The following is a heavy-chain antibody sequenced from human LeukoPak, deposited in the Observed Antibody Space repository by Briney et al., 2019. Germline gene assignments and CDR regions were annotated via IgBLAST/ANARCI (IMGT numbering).Heavy chain of an antibody. J-gene: IGHJ4*02. CDR1: GGSMNNYY. CDR2: IYYSGST. Sequence: SETLSLTCTVSGGSMNNYYWTWIRQPPGKGLEWIGYIYYSGSTHYNPSLESRVAILVDTSKSQFSLKLSSVTAADTAVYYCARTRDKNFDYWGQGTLVTVSS. V-gene: IGHV4-59*01. D-gene: IGHD5-24*01. CDR3: ARTRDKNFDY.